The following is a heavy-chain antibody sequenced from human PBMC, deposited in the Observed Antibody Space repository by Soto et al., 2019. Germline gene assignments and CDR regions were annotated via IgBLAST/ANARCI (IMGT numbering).Heavy chain of an antibody. D-gene: IGHD6-13*01. Sequence: SETLSLTCTGSGGSISSYYWSGIRQPPGKGLEWIGYIYYSGSTNYNPSLKRRVTISVDTSKNQFSLKLSSVTAADTAVYYCARGRGIAAARLRNWFDPCGQGTLVTVSS. CDR1: GGSISSYY. V-gene: IGHV4-59*01. J-gene: IGHJ5*02. CDR2: IYYSGST. CDR3: ARGRGIAAARLRNWFDP.